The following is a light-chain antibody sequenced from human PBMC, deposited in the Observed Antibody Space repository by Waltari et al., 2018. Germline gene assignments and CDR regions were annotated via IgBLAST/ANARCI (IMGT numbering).Light chain of an antibody. Sequence: EIVLTQSPATLSLSPGERATLSCRASQSVSSFLAWYQQKRGQAPRLLIYDASTRATGIPARFSGSGSGIDFTRTISSLEPEDFAVYYCQQRKTWPITFGQGTRLEIK. CDR2: DAS. J-gene: IGKJ5*01. V-gene: IGKV3-11*01. CDR1: QSVSSF. CDR3: QQRKTWPIT.